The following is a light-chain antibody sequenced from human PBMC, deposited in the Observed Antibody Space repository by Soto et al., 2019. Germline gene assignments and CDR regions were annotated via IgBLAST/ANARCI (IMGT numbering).Light chain of an antibody. Sequence: QSALTQPPSASGSPGQSVTISCTGTSSDVGGYNYVSWYQQHPGKAPKLIIYEVTRRPSGVPDRFSGSKSGNTASLTVSGLQVEDEAEYHCSSYGVNNNGRFGGGTKVTVL. CDR1: SSDVGGYNY. V-gene: IGLV2-8*01. CDR3: SSYGVNNNGR. J-gene: IGLJ3*02. CDR2: EVT.